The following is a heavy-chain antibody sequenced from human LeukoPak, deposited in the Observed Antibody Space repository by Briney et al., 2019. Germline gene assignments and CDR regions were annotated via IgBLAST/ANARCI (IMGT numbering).Heavy chain of an antibody. CDR3: AKGGWLVGIDY. V-gene: IGHV3-48*03. CDR1: GFTFSSYE. J-gene: IGHJ4*02. CDR2: ISSSGSTI. Sequence: GGSLRLSCAASGFTFSSYEMNWVRQAPGKGLEWVSYISSSGSTIYYADSVKGRFTISRDNSKNTLYLQMNSLRAEDTAVYYCAKGGWLVGIDYWGQGTLVTVSS. D-gene: IGHD6-19*01.